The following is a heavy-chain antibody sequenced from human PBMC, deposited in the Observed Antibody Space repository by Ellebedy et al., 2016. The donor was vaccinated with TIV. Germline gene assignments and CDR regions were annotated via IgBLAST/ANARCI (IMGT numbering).Heavy chain of an antibody. J-gene: IGHJ4*02. Sequence: SLKISCAASGFTFDDYAMHWVRQAPGKGLEWVSSISWNGNYKGYADSVRGRFTISRDNSKNTLSLQMNCLRAEDTAVYYCGKEELVAVTPYLDYWGQGTLVTVSS. CDR1: GFTFDDYA. D-gene: IGHD2-15*01. CDR2: ISWNGNYK. CDR3: GKEELVAVTPYLDY. V-gene: IGHV3-9*01.